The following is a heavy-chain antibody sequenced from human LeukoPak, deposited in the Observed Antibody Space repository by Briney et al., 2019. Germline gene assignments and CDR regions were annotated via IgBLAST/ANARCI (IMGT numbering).Heavy chain of an antibody. CDR2: ISFDGSIK. CDR1: GFTFSTYS. V-gene: IGHV3-30-3*01. Sequence: GRSLRLSCVASGFTFSTYSMNWVRQAPCKGLEWVAVISFDGSIKYYADSVKGRFTISRDNSESTLYLQMNSLRAEDTAVYYCARGDNYDSSGYYLYYFHSRGHGTLVTVSS. CDR3: ARGDNYDSSGYYLYYFHS. D-gene: IGHD3-22*01. J-gene: IGHJ4*01.